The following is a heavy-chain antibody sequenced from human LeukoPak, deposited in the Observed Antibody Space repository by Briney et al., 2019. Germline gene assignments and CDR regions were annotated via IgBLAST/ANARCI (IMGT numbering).Heavy chain of an antibody. D-gene: IGHD3-3*01. V-gene: IGHV3-74*01. Sequence: GGSLRLSCAASGFTFSSYWMHWVRQAPGKGLVWVSLINSDGSSTIYADSVKGRFTISRDNAKNTLYLQMNSLRAGDTAVYYCARGLTIFGVVNDAFDIWGQGTMVTVSS. CDR1: GFTFSSYW. CDR3: ARGLTIFGVVNDAFDI. CDR2: INSDGSST. J-gene: IGHJ3*02.